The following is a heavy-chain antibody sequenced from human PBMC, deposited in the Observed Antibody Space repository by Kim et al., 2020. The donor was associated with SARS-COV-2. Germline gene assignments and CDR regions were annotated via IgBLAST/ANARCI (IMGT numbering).Heavy chain of an antibody. V-gene: IGHV1-18*01. J-gene: IGHJ4*02. Sequence: ASVKVSCKASGYTFTSYGISWVRQAPGQGLEWMGWISSYNGNTNYAQKLQGRVTRTTDTSTSTAYMELRSLRSDDTAVYYCARVRRPTMVRGVTDFDYWGQGTLVTVSS. CDR1: GYTFTSYG. D-gene: IGHD3-10*01. CDR2: ISSYNGNT. CDR3: ARVRRPTMVRGVTDFDY.